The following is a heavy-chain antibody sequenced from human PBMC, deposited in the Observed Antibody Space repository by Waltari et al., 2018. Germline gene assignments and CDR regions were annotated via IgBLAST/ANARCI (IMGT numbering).Heavy chain of an antibody. J-gene: IGHJ4*02. D-gene: IGHD2-15*01. CDR3: ARDRGRGLYLDT. V-gene: IGHV4-4*02. CDR1: GDSMGSTDC. CDR2: VRGDGRT. Sequence: QLQLQESGPGLVRPSGTLSLICAVSGDSMGSTDCWSWVRQPPEKGREGIGQVRGDGRTNYNPSFASRVIISLDTSPHHFALEMTSATAADTALYYCARDRGRGLYLDTWGQGILVTVAP.